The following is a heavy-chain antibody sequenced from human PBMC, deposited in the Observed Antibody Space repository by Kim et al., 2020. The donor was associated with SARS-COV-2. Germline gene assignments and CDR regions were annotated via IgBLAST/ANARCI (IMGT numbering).Heavy chain of an antibody. CDR2: ISGSGGST. D-gene: IGHD3-3*01. V-gene: IGHV3-23*01. CDR3: AKGPQGWFFGVVIPWSDY. Sequence: GGSLRLSCAASGFTFSSYAMSWVRQAPGKGLEWVSAISGSGGSTYYADSVKGRFTISRDNSKNTLYLQMNSLRAEDTAVYYCAKGPQGWFFGVVIPWSDYWGQGTLVTVSS. CDR1: GFTFSSYA. J-gene: IGHJ4*02.